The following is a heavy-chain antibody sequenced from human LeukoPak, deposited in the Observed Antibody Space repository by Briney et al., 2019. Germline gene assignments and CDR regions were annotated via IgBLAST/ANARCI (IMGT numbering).Heavy chain of an antibody. CDR3: ARGPRHHFNY. V-gene: IGHV4-34*01. CDR1: GGSFSGYY. D-gene: IGHD1-14*01. CDR2: IDHSGST. J-gene: IGHJ4*02. Sequence: SETLSLTCAVYGGSFSGYYWSWIRQPPGKGLEWIGEIDHSGSTNYNPSLKSRVTISVDTSKYQFSLKLSSVTAADTAVYYCARGPRHHFNYWGQGTLVTVSS.